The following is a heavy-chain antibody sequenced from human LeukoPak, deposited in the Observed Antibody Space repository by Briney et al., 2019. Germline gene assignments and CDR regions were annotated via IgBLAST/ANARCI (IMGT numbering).Heavy chain of an antibody. J-gene: IGHJ6*02. CDR2: ISYDGSNK. CDR3: AKAGHVLRFPAGMHV. D-gene: IGHD3-3*01. CDR1: GFTFSSYG. Sequence: GGSLRLSCAASGFTFSSYGMHWVRQAPGKGLEWVAVISYDGSNKYFAESVKGRFTISRDNSKNTLYLQMNSLRAEDTAVYYCAKAGHVLRFPAGMHVWGQGTTVTVSS. V-gene: IGHV3-30*18.